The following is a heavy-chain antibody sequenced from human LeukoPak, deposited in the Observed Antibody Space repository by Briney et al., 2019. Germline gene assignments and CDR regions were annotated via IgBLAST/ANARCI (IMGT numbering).Heavy chain of an antibody. V-gene: IGHV3-20*04. D-gene: IGHD6-13*01. Sequence: GGSLRLSCAASGFTFDDYGMSWVRQAPGKGLEWVSGVNWNGGSTGYADSVKGRFTISRDNAKNSLYLQMNSLRAEDTAVYYCAKELYSSSCFDYWGQGTLVTVSS. J-gene: IGHJ4*02. CDR3: AKELYSSSCFDY. CDR2: VNWNGGST. CDR1: GFTFDDYG.